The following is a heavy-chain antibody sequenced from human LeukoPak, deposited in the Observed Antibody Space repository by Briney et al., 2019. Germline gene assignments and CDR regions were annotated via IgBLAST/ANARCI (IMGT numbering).Heavy chain of an antibody. Sequence: ASVKVSCKASGYTFTGYYMHWVRQAPGQGLEWMGWINPNSGGTNYAQKFQGWVTMTRDTSISTAYMELSRLRSDDTAVYYCARAPFDGSGYDLPAPDAFDIWGQGTMVTVSS. CDR1: GYTFTGYY. V-gene: IGHV1-2*04. D-gene: IGHD5-12*01. J-gene: IGHJ3*02. CDR3: ARAPFDGSGYDLPAPDAFDI. CDR2: INPNSGGT.